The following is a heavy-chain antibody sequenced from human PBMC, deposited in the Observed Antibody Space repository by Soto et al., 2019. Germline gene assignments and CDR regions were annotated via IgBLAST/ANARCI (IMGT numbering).Heavy chain of an antibody. CDR3: ARTLRVSSSFYFDY. V-gene: IGHV4-59*01. CDR1: GGSISSYY. D-gene: IGHD4-17*01. Sequence: SETLSLTCSVSGGSISSYYWSWIRQPPGKRLEWIADIYYSGSTSYNPSLKSRVSLSIDTSKNRFSLILASVTAADTAVYYCARTLRVSSSFYFDYWGQGTLVTVSS. J-gene: IGHJ4*02. CDR2: IYYSGST.